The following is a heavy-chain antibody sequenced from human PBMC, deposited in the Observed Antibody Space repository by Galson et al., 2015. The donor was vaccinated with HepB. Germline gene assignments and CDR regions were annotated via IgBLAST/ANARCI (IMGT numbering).Heavy chain of an antibody. V-gene: IGHV3-7*01. D-gene: IGHD6-25*01. CDR1: RITFTNYW. J-gene: IGHJ4*02. CDR2: IKQDGSEK. CDR3: VIAAADY. Sequence: SLRLSCAASRITFTNYWMSWVRQAPGKGLEWVANIKQDGSEKYYVDSVKGRFTISRDAAKNSVYLQMNRLRVEDMAVYYCVIAAADYWGQGALVTVSS.